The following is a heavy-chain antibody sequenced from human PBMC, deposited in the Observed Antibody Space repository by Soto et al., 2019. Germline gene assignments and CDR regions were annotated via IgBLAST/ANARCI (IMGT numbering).Heavy chain of an antibody. CDR1: GFTFDDYA. Sequence: EAQLVESGGGLVQPGSSLRLSCAASGFTFDDYAMHWVRPAPGKGLEWVSGISWNSGAKGYATSVKGRFTSSRDNAKNSLYLQMRRLRGEDTAVYYCAKVHGAVAGDHFDHWGQGTLVTVSS. CDR3: AKVHGAVAGDHFDH. J-gene: IGHJ4*02. D-gene: IGHD6-19*01. V-gene: IGHV3-9*01. CDR2: ISWNSGAK.